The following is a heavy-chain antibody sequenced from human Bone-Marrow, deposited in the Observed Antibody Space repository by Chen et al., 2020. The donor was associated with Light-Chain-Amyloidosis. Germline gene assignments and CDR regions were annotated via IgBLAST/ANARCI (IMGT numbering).Heavy chain of an antibody. Sequence: EVHLVESGGGLVQPGGSLRLSCAASGFTFSSYEMNWVRQAPGKGLEWVSYISSSGSTLYYADSVQGRFTISRDNAKSSLYLQMNSLRGDDTAIYYCARDSVVTTTRFAYHSSYYMDVWGKGTTVTVSS. V-gene: IGHV3-48*03. CDR1: GFTFSSYE. CDR3: ARDSVVTTTRFAYHSSYYMDV. J-gene: IGHJ6*03. D-gene: IGHD2-2*01. CDR2: ISSSGSTL.